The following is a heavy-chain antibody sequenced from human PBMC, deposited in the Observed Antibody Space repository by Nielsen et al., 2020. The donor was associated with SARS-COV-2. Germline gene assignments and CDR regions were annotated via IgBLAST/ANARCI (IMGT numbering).Heavy chain of an antibody. CDR1: GFTFRNYA. CDR2: ISGSGGST. D-gene: IGHD6-19*01. Sequence: GGSLRLSCAAPGFTFRNYALSWVRQAPGKGLEWVSGISGSGGSTYYTDSVKGRFKISRDNSKKTMFLQMNSLRVEDTAVYYCAKDRGYSSGWREGYWGQGTLVTVSS. J-gene: IGHJ4*02. CDR3: AKDRGYSSGWREGY. V-gene: IGHV3-23*01.